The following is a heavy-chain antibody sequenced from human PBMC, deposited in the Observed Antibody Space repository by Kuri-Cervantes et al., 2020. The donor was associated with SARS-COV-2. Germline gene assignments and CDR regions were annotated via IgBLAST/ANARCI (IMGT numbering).Heavy chain of an antibody. CDR2: IIPIPGIA. CDR1: GGTFSSYA. Sequence: SVKVSCKASGGTFSSYAISWVRQAPGQGLEWMGGIIPIPGIANYAQKFQGRVTITADKSTSTAYMELSSLRSEDTAVYYCARGGLRYFDSQYYFDYWDQGTLVTVSS. J-gene: IGHJ4*02. CDR3: ARGGLRYFDSQYYFDY. V-gene: IGHV1-69*10. D-gene: IGHD3-9*01.